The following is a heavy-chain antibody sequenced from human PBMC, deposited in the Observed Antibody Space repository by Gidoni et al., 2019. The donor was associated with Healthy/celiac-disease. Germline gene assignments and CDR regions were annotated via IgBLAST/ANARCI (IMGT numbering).Heavy chain of an antibody. CDR1: GGPLSSSSYY. D-gene: IGHD3-16*01. J-gene: IGHJ6*02. V-gene: IGHV4-39*01. CDR2: IYYSGST. Sequence: QLQLQESGPGLVKPSETLSLTCTVPGGPLSSSSYYWGWIRQPPGQGLVWIGSIYYSGSTYYNPSRKSRVTISVYTSKNQFSLKLSSVTAADTAVYYCARHTRGTFGGPSYGMDVWGQGTTVTVSS. CDR3: ARHTRGTFGGPSYGMDV.